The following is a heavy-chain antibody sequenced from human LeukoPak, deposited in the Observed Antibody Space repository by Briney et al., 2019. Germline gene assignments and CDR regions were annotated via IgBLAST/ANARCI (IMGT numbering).Heavy chain of an antibody. D-gene: IGHD3-22*01. CDR2: IYTSGST. CDR3: ARTLYYYDSSRYDTLDY. J-gene: IGHJ4*02. Sequence: SETLSLTCTVSGGSISSGSYYWSWIRQPAGKGREWIGRIYTSGSTNYNPSLKSRVTRSVSTSKNQFSLKLSSVTAADTAVYYCARTLYYYDSSRYDTLDYWGQGTLVTVSS. CDR1: GGSISSGSYY. V-gene: IGHV4-61*02.